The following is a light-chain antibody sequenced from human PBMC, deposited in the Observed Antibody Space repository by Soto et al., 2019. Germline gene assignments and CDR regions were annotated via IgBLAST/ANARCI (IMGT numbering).Light chain of an antibody. CDR2: DDN. J-gene: IGLJ3*02. Sequence: QSVLTQPPSVSGAPGQRVTIYCTGSSSNIGAPYDVHWYQQLPGTAPRLLIYDDNIRPSGVPDRFSGSKSGTSASLAITGLQAEDEAEYYCQSYDSSLSGSVFGGGTKVTVL. CDR1: SSNIGAPYD. CDR3: QSYDSSLSGSV. V-gene: IGLV1-40*01.